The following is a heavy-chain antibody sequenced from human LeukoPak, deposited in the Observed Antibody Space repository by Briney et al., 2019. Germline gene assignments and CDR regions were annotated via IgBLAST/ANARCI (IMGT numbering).Heavy chain of an antibody. Sequence: ASVKVSCKASGYTFTNYAIHWVRQAPGQRFEWMGWINAANGHTKYSQEFQDRITITRDTFATTAYMELSRLRSDDTAVYYCARVFQKQLSDYWGQGSLVTVSS. V-gene: IGHV1-3*01. CDR3: ARVFQKQLSDY. D-gene: IGHD6-13*01. CDR2: INAANGHT. CDR1: GYTFTNYA. J-gene: IGHJ4*02.